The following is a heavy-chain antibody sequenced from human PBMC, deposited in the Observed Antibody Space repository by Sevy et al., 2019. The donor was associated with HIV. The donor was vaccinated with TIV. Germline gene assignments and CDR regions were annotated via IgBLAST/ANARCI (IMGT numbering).Heavy chain of an antibody. V-gene: IGHV3-30-3*01. CDR2: SSYDGGNI. J-gene: IGHJ3*02. CDR1: GFILGYYA. CDR3: AKDLRAFDI. Sequence: GGSLRLSCTASGFILGYYAMHWVRQAPGKGLEWVAVSSYDGGNIYYADSVQGRFTISRDNSKNTLYLQMNSLRAEDTAVYYCAKDLRAFDIWGQGTMVTVSS.